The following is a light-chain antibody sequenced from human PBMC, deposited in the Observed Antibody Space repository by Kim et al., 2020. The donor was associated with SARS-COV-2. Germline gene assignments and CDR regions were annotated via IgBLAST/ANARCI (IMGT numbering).Light chain of an antibody. V-gene: IGKV3-20*01. J-gene: IGKJ2*01. CDR2: GAC. CDR1: EGVSGRY. Sequence: GGRAARGGRGSEGVSGRYLAWCQQRPGQAPGRLSDGACSRATGIPDRLGGSGSGTDFARTGSRLGPEDFAVYYCQQYGSSPMYTFGQGTKLEI. CDR3: QQYGSSPMYT.